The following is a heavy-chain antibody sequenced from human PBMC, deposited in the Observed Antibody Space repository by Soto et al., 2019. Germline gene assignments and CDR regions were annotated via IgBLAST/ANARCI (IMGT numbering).Heavy chain of an antibody. V-gene: IGHV3-30-3*01. D-gene: IGHD3-3*01. Sequence: QVQLVESGGGVVQPGRSLRLCCAASGFTFSSYAMHWVRQAPGKGLEWVAVISYDGSNKYYADSVKGRLTISRDNSKNTLYLQMNSLRAEDTAVYYCARESLRFLEWSEGMDVWGQGTTVTVSS. J-gene: IGHJ6*02. CDR2: ISYDGSNK. CDR1: GFTFSSYA. CDR3: ARESLRFLEWSEGMDV.